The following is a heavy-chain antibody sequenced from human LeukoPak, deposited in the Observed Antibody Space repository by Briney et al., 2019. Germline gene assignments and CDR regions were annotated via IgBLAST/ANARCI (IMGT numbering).Heavy chain of an antibody. CDR1: GFTFSSHW. CDR3: ARDSTWRLDY. D-gene: IGHD5-12*01. V-gene: IGHV3-7*03. Sequence: GGSLRLSCTASGFTFSSHWMTWVRKPPGKGLEWVANIKEDGGVKYYVDSVKGRFTISRDNTKNALYLEMNSLRADDTALYFCARDSTWRLDYWGQGTLITVSS. J-gene: IGHJ4*02. CDR2: IKEDGGVK.